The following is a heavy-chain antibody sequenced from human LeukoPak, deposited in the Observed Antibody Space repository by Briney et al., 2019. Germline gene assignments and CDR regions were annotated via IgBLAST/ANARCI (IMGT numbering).Heavy chain of an antibody. Sequence: PSETLSLTCTVSGVSISSYYWSWLRQPPGKGLEGIGNIYYSGSTNYNPSLKSRVTISVDTSKNQFSLKLSSVTAADTAVYYCASGPGYYYDSSGYLDYWGQGTLVTVSS. V-gene: IGHV4-59*12. CDR3: ASGPGYYYDSSGYLDY. CDR2: IYYSGST. J-gene: IGHJ4*02. D-gene: IGHD3-22*01. CDR1: GVSISSYY.